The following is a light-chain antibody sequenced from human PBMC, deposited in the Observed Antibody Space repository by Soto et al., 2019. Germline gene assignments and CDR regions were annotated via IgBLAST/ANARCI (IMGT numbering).Light chain of an antibody. V-gene: IGLV3-21*02. J-gene: IGLJ1*01. CDR1: NIGSKS. CDR2: DDR. Sequence: SYELTQPPSPSVAPGQTVRVTRGAKNIGSKSVHWYQQRSGQAPVLVVYDDRDRPSGVPERLSGSNSGNTATLTISRVEDGDEADYHCQVWDRSSDHYVFGTGTKVTVL. CDR3: QVWDRSSDHYV.